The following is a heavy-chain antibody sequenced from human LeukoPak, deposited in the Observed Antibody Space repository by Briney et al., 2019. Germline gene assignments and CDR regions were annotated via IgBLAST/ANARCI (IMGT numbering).Heavy chain of an antibody. V-gene: IGHV4-59*01. Sequence: KPSETLSLTCTVSGGSINYCYGMWIRQPPGEGLEWIGYMYYSGGTHYNPSLKSRVTMLVDKSKNQSSLKFAAVTTADPAVIYCGRETPGAGHFDYWGQGTLVTVSS. D-gene: IGHD7-27*01. J-gene: IGHJ4*02. CDR3: GRETPGAGHFDY. CDR1: GGSINYCY. CDR2: MYYSGGT.